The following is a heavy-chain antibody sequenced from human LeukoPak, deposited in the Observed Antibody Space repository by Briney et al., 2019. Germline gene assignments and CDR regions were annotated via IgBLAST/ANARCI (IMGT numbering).Heavy chain of an antibody. D-gene: IGHD3-22*01. CDR3: ARDKGEYYDSSGYLDY. CDR2: IYYSGNT. V-gene: IGHV4-59*01. J-gene: IGHJ4*02. CDR1: GGSISSYY. Sequence: PSETLSLTCTVSGGSISSYYWSWIRQRPGKGLEWIGYIYYSGNTNYNPSLKSRVTISVDTSKNQFSLKLSSVTAADTAMYYCARDKGEYYDSSGYLDYWGQGTLVTVSS.